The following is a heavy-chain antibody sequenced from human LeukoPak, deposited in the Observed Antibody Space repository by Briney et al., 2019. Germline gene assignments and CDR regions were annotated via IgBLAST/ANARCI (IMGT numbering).Heavy chain of an antibody. CDR2: ISNE. V-gene: IGHV3-30*18. D-gene: IGHD6-19*01. J-gene: IGHJ4*02. CDR3: AKDQYVGSAAVAGDY. Sequence: GGSLRLSCAASGFTFSSYGIHWVRQAPGKGLEWVAHISNEDYADSVKGRFTMSRDNSENTLCLQMNSLRAEDTAVYYCAKDQYVGSAAVAGDYWGQGTLVIVSS. CDR1: GFTFSSYG.